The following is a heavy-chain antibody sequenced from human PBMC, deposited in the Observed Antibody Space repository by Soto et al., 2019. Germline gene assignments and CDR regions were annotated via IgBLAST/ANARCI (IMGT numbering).Heavy chain of an antibody. V-gene: IGHV4-59*12. CDR1: RGSISYYY. CDR3: ARESGRDGYNCAFDR. Sequence: PSETLSLTCTVSRGSISYYYWSWIRQSPGKGLEWIGYIDYSGGTTYNPSLKSRITISRDTSKKQLSLNLRSVTAADTAVYYCARESGRDGYNCAFDRWGQGTLVTVSS. CDR2: IDYSGGT. J-gene: IGHJ4*02. D-gene: IGHD1-1*01.